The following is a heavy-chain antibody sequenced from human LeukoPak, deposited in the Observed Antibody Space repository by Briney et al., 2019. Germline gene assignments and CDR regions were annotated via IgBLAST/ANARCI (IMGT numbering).Heavy chain of an antibody. Sequence: GGSLRLSCAASGFSFRDYYMSWVRQAPGKGLEWVANIKQDGSEKYYVDSVKGRFTISRDNAKNSLYLQMNSLRAEDTAVYYCARDRGIAVAGKLGMDVWGQGTTVTVSS. V-gene: IGHV3-7*01. CDR3: ARDRGIAVAGKLGMDV. D-gene: IGHD6-19*01. J-gene: IGHJ6*02. CDR2: IKQDGSEK. CDR1: GFSFRDYY.